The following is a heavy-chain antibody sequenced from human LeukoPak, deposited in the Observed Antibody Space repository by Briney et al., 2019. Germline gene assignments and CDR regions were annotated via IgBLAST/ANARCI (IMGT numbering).Heavy chain of an antibody. CDR3: ARDQGYSGTTGAFDI. J-gene: IGHJ4*02. CDR2: ISYDGSNK. Sequence: PGRSLRLSCAASGFTFSSYAMHWVRQAPGKGLEWVAVISYDGSNKYYADSVKGRFTISRDNSKNTLYLQMNSLRAEDTAVYYCARDQGYSGTTGAFDIWGQGTLVTVSS. CDR1: GFTFSSYA. D-gene: IGHD1-26*01. V-gene: IGHV3-30-3*01.